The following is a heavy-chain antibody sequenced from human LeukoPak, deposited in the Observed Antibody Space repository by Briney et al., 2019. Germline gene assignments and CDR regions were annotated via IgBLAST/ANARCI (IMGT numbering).Heavy chain of an antibody. J-gene: IGHJ4*02. D-gene: IGHD2-21*01. CDR1: GFTFSSYW. CDR3: ARATDVWWPENYYFDY. CDR2: INSDGSST. V-gene: IGHV3-74*01. Sequence: GGSLRLSCAASGFTFSSYWMHWVRQAPGKGLVWVSRINSDGSSTSYADSVKGRFTISRDNAKNTLYLQMNSLRAEDTAVYYCARATDVWWPENYYFDYWGQGTLVTVSS.